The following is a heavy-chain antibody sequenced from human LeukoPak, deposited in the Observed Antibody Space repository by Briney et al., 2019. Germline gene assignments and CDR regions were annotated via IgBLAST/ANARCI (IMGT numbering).Heavy chain of an antibody. J-gene: IGHJ4*02. CDR2: FNPNSGAT. D-gene: IGHD1-26*01. CDR1: GYSFTDYY. CDR3: ARELYSGSYVAF. V-gene: IGHV1-2*02. Sequence: ASVKVSCKASGYSFTDYYIHWVRQAPGQGLQWMGWFNPNSGATNYAQNFQDRVTMTRDTSITTAYMEVSSLRSDDTAVYYCARELYSGSYVAFWGQGTLVTVSS.